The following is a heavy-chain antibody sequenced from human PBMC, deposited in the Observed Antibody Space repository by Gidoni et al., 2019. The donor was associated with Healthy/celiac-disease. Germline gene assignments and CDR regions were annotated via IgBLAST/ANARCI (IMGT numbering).Heavy chain of an antibody. Sequence: QVQLQESGPGLVKPSEPLSLTCTVSGGSISSHYWSWIRQPPGKGLEWIGYIDYSGSTNYNPSLKSRVTISVDTSKNQFSLKLSSVTAADTAVYYCARRRDWFDPWGQGTLVTVSS. CDR1: GGSISSHY. CDR2: IDYSGST. CDR3: ARRRDWFDP. J-gene: IGHJ5*02. V-gene: IGHV4-59*08.